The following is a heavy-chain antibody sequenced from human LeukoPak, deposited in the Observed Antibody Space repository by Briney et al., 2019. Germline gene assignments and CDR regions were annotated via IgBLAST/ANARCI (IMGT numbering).Heavy chain of an antibody. V-gene: IGHV3-23*01. CDR3: AKDIADYASGSAPCGMDV. D-gene: IGHD3-10*01. Sequence: GGSPRLSCAASGFTFSNYAMTWVRQAPGKGLEWVSAISGSGGSTYYAGSVKGRFTISRDNSKNTLYLQTHSLRAEDTAVYYCAKDIADYASGSAPCGMDVWGQGTPVTVSS. J-gene: IGHJ6*02. CDR2: ISGSGGST. CDR1: GFTFSNYA.